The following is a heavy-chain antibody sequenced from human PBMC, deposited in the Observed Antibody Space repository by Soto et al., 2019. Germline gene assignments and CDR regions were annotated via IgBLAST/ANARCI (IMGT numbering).Heavy chain of an antibody. V-gene: IGHV4-30-2*01. CDR1: GASISSGPYS. CDR3: AQGGIREGLKHFSA. D-gene: IGHD2-15*01. J-gene: IGHJ5*02. Sequence: QLQLQQSGSGLVKPSQTLSLTCTVSGASISSGPYSWSWLRQAPGKGLEWIGFIYHSGSTTYNPSLKNRVTISIDKSRDQFSLKLQSVTAADTGVYFCAQGGIREGLKHFSAWGQGTLVVVSS. CDR2: IYHSGST.